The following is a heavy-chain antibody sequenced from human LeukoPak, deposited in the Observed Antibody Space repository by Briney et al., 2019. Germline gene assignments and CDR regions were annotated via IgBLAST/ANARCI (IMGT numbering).Heavy chain of an antibody. D-gene: IGHD1-26*01. CDR3: AREDSGSYYAADY. CDR1: GGSISSGGYS. J-gene: IGHJ4*02. Sequence: PSETLSLTCAVSGGSISSGGYSWSWIRQPPGKGLEWIGYIYHSGSTYYNPSLKSRVTISVDRSKNQFSLKLSSVTAADTAVYYCAREDSGSYYAADYWGQGTLVTVSS. V-gene: IGHV4-30-2*01. CDR2: IYHSGST.